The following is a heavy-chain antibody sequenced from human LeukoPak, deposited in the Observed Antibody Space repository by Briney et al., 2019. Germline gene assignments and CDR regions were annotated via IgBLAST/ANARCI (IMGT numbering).Heavy chain of an antibody. D-gene: IGHD7-27*01. J-gene: IGHJ4*02. CDR2: IGKGGSEK. CDR1: GFIFSGYD. Sequence: GGSLRLSCVASGFIFSGYDLHWVRQAPDKGLEWVAYIGKGGSEKYYADSVKGRFAISRDTSKNTMYLQLNSLRAEDTATYYCTRDQSWAWDYWGQGTLVTVSS. V-gene: IGHV3-30*02. CDR3: TRDQSWAWDY.